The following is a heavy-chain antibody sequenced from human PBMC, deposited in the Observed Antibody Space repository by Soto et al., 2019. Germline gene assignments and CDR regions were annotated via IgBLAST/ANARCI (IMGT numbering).Heavy chain of an antibody. CDR3: ATTLIFPNYYDSSGYLDALDI. CDR2: IDPSDSYT. D-gene: IGHD3-22*01. CDR1: GYSFTIYW. V-gene: IGHV5-10-1*01. J-gene: IGHJ3*02. Sequence: GESLKISCNASGYSFTIYWINWVRQMPGKGLEWMGKIDPSDSYTNYGPPFQGHVTISADKSITTAYLQWSSLEASDTAMYYCATTLIFPNYYDSSGYLDALDIWGQGTMVTVSS.